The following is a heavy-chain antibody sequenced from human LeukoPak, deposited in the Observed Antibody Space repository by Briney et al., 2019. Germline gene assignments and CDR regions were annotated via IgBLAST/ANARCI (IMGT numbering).Heavy chain of an antibody. Sequence: ASVKVSCKASGYTFTSYYIHWVRQAPGQGLEWMGWISAYNGDTNYAQKLQGRVTMTTDRSTSTVYMELGSLRSDDTAVYYCARDRRYSSGWYYDSFDIWGQGTMVTVSS. CDR1: GYTFTSYY. V-gene: IGHV1-18*04. CDR2: ISAYNGDT. CDR3: ARDRRYSSGWYYDSFDI. J-gene: IGHJ3*02. D-gene: IGHD6-19*01.